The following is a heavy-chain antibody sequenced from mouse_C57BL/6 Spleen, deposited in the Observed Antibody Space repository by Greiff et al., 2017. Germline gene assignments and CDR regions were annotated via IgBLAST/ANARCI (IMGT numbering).Heavy chain of an antibody. D-gene: IGHD1-1*01. Sequence: VQLQQSGPELVKPGASVKISCKASGYTFTDYYINWVKQRPGQGLEWIGWIFPGSGSTYYNEKFKGKATLTVDKSSSTAYMLLSSLTSEDSAVYFCARRAYYGSSYCAMDYWGQGTSVTVSS. CDR2: IFPGSGST. V-gene: IGHV1-75*01. CDR1: GYTFTDYY. J-gene: IGHJ4*01. CDR3: ARRAYYGSSYCAMDY.